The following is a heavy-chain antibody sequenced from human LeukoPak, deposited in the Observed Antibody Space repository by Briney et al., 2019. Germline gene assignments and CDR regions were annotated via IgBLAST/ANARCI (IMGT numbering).Heavy chain of an antibody. V-gene: IGHV3-30*04. CDR1: GFTFSSYA. D-gene: IGHD5-12*01. CDR2: ISYDGSNK. J-gene: IGHJ6*02. CDR3: ARDLVATNNYYYYYGMDV. Sequence: RGSLRLSCAASGFTFSSYAMHWVRQAPGKGLGWVAVISYDGSNKYYADSVKGRFTISRDNSKNTLYLQMNSLRAEDTAVYYCARDLVATNNYYYYYGMDVWGQGTTVTVSS.